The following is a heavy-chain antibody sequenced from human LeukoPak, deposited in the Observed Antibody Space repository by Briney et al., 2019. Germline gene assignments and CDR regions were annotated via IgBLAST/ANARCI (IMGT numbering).Heavy chain of an antibody. Sequence: SETLSLTCTVSGGSISSSSYYWGWIRQPPGKRPEWIGSTFYSGNAHYSPSLRSRVSISVDLSKNQFSLKLSSVTAADTAVYYCARDLRYTSTWTIHYYMDVWGRGTTVTVS. CDR2: TFYSGNA. D-gene: IGHD6-13*01. V-gene: IGHV4-39*07. CDR3: ARDLRYTSTWTIHYYMDV. J-gene: IGHJ6*03. CDR1: GGSISSSSYY.